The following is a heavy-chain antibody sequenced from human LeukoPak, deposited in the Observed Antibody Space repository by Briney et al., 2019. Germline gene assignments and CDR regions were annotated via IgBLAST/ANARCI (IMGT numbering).Heavy chain of an antibody. CDR2: LYSSGST. D-gene: IGHD5-18*01. CDR3: AGLDTAIPDAFDI. J-gene: IGHJ3*02. V-gene: IGHV3-66*02. CDR1: GFTVSSNY. Sequence: GGSLRLSCAASGFTVSSNYMSWVRQAPGKGLEWISVLYSSGSTYYADSVKGRFTISRENSKNTLYLQLNSLRAEDTAVYYCAGLDTAIPDAFDIWGQGAMVTVSS.